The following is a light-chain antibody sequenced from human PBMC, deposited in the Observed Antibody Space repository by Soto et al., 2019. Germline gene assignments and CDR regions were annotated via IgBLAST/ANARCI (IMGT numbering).Light chain of an antibody. V-gene: IGLV2-14*01. CDR1: ISDVGNYNY. CDR3: ISYTRSGTVV. CDR2: QVT. Sequence: QSALTQPASVSGSPGQSLTISCTGTISDVGNYNYVSWYQQHPGKPPKLLIYQVTNRPSGVYHRFSGSKSGSTASLTISGLQAEEEGDYHCISYTRSGTVVFGGGTQLTVL. J-gene: IGLJ2*01.